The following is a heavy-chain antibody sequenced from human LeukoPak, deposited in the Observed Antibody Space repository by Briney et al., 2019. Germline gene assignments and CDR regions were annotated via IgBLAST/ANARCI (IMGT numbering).Heavy chain of an antibody. CDR2: ISSSSSTI. D-gene: IGHD2-2*02. CDR1: GFTFSSYS. V-gene: IGHV3-48*01. CDR3: ARDDCSSTSCYTIRQAFDI. J-gene: IGHJ3*02. Sequence: PGGSQRLSCAASGFTFSSYSMNWVRQAPGKGLEWVSYISSSSSTIYYADSVKGRFTISRDNAKNSLYLQMNSLRAEDTAVYYCARDDCSSTSCYTIRQAFDIWGQGTMVTVSS.